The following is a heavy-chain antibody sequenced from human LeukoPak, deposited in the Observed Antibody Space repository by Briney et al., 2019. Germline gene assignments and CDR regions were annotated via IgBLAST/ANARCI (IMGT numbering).Heavy chain of an antibody. J-gene: IGHJ4*02. CDR1: GLTLSGYW. Sequence: GGSLRLSCQASGLTLSGYWMHWVRQAPGKGLVWVSRINGDVSSTSYADTVKVRFTIYRDNAKSSLYLQRMRLRVEDADVYDSARACGSTYGYLEYWGQGTLVTVSS. CDR3: ARACGSTYGYLEY. CDR2: INGDVSST. V-gene: IGHV3-74*01. D-gene: IGHD5-18*01.